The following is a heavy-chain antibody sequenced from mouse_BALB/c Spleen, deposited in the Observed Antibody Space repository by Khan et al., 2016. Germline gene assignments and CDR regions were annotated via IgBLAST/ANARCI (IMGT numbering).Heavy chain of an antibody. CDR2: INPSTGYT. CDR3: ARDYEYDY. D-gene: IGHD2-4*01. Sequence: QVQLKESGAELAKPGASVKMSCKASGYTFISYWMHWVKQRPGQGLEWIGYINPSTGYTEYNQKFKDKATLTADKSSSTAYMQLSSLTSEDSAVYYCARDYEYDYWGQGTTLTVSS. V-gene: IGHV1-7*01. J-gene: IGHJ2*01. CDR1: GYTFISYW.